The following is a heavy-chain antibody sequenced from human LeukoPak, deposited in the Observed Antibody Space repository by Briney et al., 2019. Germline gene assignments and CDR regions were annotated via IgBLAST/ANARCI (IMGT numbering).Heavy chain of an antibody. Sequence: SVKVSCKASGGTFSSYAISWVRPAPGQGLEWMGRIIPILGIANYAQKFQGRVTITADKSTSTAYTELSSLRSEDTAVYYCARDQGVAGTVLSDYWGQGTLVTVSS. CDR3: ARDQGVAGTVLSDY. CDR2: IIPILGIA. CDR1: GGTFSSYA. D-gene: IGHD6-19*01. V-gene: IGHV1-69*04. J-gene: IGHJ4*02.